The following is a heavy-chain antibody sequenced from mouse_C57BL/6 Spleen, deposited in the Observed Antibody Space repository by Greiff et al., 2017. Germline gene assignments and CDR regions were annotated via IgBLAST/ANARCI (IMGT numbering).Heavy chain of an antibody. CDR3: ASGGGDVFDC. V-gene: IGHV1-22*01. CDR2: INPNNGGT. J-gene: IGHJ2*01. Sequence: VQLQQSGPELVKPGASVKMSCKASGYTFTDYNMNWVKQSHGKSLEWIGYINPNNGGTSYNQKFKGKATLTVNKSSSTAYMELRSLTSEDSAAYYCASGGGDVFDCWGQGTTLTVSS. CDR1: GYTFTDYN.